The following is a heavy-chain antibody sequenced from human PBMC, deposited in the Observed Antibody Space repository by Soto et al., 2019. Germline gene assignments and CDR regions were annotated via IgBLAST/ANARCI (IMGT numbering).Heavy chain of an antibody. V-gene: IGHV1-69*01. CDR3: AREKVEYSSSSNDYSYYGMDV. CDR1: GGTFSSYA. D-gene: IGHD6-6*01. J-gene: IGHJ6*02. CDR2: ISPIFGTA. Sequence: QVQLVQSGAEVKKPGSSVKVSCKASGGTFSSYAISWVRQAPGQGLEWMGGISPIFGTANYAQKFQGRVTSTADESTSTADMELSSPRSEDTAVYYCAREKVEYSSSSNDYSYYGMDVCGQETTVTVSS.